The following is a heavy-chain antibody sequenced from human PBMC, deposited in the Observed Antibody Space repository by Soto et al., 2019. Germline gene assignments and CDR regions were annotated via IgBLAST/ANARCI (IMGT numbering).Heavy chain of an antibody. D-gene: IGHD3-3*01. J-gene: IGHJ4*02. Sequence: GGSLRLSCAAFGFTFSTYSMDWVRQAPGKGLEWVSSISSSSSYIYYADSVKGRFTISRDNAKNSLYLQMNSLRAEDTAVYYCARVEEDTYYDFWSAYPTVAPFDYWGQGTLVTVSS. V-gene: IGHV3-21*01. CDR1: GFTFSTYS. CDR2: ISSSSSYI. CDR3: ARVEEDTYYDFWSAYPTVAPFDY.